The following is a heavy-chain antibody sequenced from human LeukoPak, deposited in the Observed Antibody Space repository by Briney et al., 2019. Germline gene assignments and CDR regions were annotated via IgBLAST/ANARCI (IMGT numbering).Heavy chain of an antibody. CDR2: VVPNSGGT. V-gene: IGHV1-2*02. Sequence: ASVKVSCKASGYTFSVYYIHWLRQAPGQGLEWMGWVVPNSGGTNYARKFRDRVTMTRDTSIDTAYMELSSLTYDDTAVYYCARGVLLQGRGAFDIWGQGTMVTVSS. CDR3: ARGVLLQGRGAFDI. J-gene: IGHJ3*02. D-gene: IGHD2-15*01. CDR1: GYTFSVYY.